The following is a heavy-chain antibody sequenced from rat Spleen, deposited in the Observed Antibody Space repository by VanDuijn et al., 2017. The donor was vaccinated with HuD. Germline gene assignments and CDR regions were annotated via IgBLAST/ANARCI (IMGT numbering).Heavy chain of an antibody. CDR3: ARQGWDVFDY. Sequence: EVQLVESGGGLVQPGRSLKLSCAASGFTFSDYAMAWVRQAPERGLEWVGTIIYDGSYSYYRDSVKGRFTISRDNAKSTLYLQMDSLRSEDTATYYCARQGWDVFDYWGQGVMVTVSS. CDR2: IIYDGSYS. CDR1: GFTFSDYA. J-gene: IGHJ2*01. V-gene: IGHV5-17*01. D-gene: IGHD5-1*01.